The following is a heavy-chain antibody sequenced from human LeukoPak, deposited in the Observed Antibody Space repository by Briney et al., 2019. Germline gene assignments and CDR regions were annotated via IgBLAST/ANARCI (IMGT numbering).Heavy chain of an antibody. CDR2: IKQDGSEK. CDR3: ATVRSNYYYYYMDV. J-gene: IGHJ6*03. CDR1: GFTLSSYW. Sequence: GGSLRLSCAASGFTLSSYWMTWVRQAPGKGLEWVANIKQDGSEKYYVDSVKGRFTISRDNAKNSLYLQMNSLRAEDTAVYYCATVRSNYYYYYMDVWGKGTTVTVTS. D-gene: IGHD1-14*01. V-gene: IGHV3-7*01.